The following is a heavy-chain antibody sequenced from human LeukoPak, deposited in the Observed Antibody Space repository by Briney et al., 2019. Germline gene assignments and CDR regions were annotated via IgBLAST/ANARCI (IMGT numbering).Heavy chain of an antibody. CDR3: AREAIAPVAAAVGGAFDI. CDR1: GGSISSYY. V-gene: IGHV4-59*01. Sequence: PSETLSLTCTVSGGSISSYYWSWIRQPPGKGLEWIGYIYYSGSTNYNPSLKSRVTISVDTSKNQFSLKLSSVTAADTAVYYCAREAIAPVAAAVGGAFDIWGQGTMVTVSS. J-gene: IGHJ3*02. CDR2: IYYSGST. D-gene: IGHD6-19*01.